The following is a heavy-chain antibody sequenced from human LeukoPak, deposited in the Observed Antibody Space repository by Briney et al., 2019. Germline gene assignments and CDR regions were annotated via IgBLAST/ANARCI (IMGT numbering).Heavy chain of an antibody. J-gene: IGHJ4*02. CDR2: ITWDGGAT. D-gene: IGHD2-15*01. V-gene: IGHV3-43*01. CDR1: GFTFDDYN. Sequence: GGSLTLSCAASGFTFDDYNMHWLRQVPGKGLGCVSLITWDGGATYYAHFVKGRFSISRDNTKNVLYLQMNSLTTEDTALYYCTGQREKLPYDPLGYWGQGTLVTVSS. CDR3: TGQREKLPYDPLGY.